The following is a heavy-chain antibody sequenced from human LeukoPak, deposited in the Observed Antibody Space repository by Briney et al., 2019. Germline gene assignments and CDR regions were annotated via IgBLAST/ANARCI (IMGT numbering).Heavy chain of an antibody. CDR1: GYTFTTFG. Sequence: ASVKVSCKASGYTFTTFGITWLRQAPGQGLEWMGWINTYNGNTNYAQNLQGRVTMTTDTSTSTAYMELRSLTSDDTAVYYCARLGSDCGGGNCYWGQGTLVTVSS. V-gene: IGHV1-18*01. CDR2: INTYNGNT. J-gene: IGHJ4*02. CDR3: ARLGSDCGGGNCY. D-gene: IGHD2-15*01.